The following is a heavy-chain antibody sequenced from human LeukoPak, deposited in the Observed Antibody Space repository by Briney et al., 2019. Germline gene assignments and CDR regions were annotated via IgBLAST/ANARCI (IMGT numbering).Heavy chain of an antibody. V-gene: IGHV3-11*04. CDR1: GFTFSDYY. J-gene: IGHJ6*03. CDR3: ARSSITMVRGVIKSTTSWYHYYNMDV. D-gene: IGHD3-10*01. Sequence: PGGSLRLSCAASGFTFSDYYMNWIRQAPGKGLEWIASMRSSGSTIKYADSVKGRFTISRDNAKNSLFLQMSSLRDEDTAVYYCARSSITMVRGVIKSTTSWYHYYNMDVWGKGTTVTVSS. CDR2: MRSSGSTI.